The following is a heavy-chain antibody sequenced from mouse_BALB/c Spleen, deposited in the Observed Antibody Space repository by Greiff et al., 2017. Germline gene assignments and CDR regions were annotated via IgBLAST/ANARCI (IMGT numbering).Heavy chain of an antibody. V-gene: IGHV1-15*01. CDR1: GYTFTDYE. CDR2: IDPETGGT. CDR3: YYGSSYGY. Sequence: QVHVKQSGAELVRPGASVTLSCKASGYTFTDYEMHWVKQTPVHGLEWIGAIDPETGGTAYNQKFKGKATLTADKSSSTAYMELRSLTSEDSAVYYCYYGSSYGYWGQGTTLTVSS. D-gene: IGHD1-1*01. J-gene: IGHJ2*01.